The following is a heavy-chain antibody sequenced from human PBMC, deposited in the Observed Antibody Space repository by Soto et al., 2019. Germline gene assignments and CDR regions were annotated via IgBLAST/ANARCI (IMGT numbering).Heavy chain of an antibody. CDR1: GGTFTSFT. J-gene: IGHJ4*02. CDR3: AAVVGTSAFVGYLEY. CDR2: IIPALGIE. D-gene: IGHD6-19*01. Sequence: QVLLVQSGTEVKKPGSSVKVSCKASGGTFTSFTLNWVRQAPGQGPEWMGRIIPALGIEDYAPKFQGKVTMTADTSTSTAYMEMSSLRSADTAVYYCAAVVGTSAFVGYLEYWGQGTLVTVSS. V-gene: IGHV1-69*02.